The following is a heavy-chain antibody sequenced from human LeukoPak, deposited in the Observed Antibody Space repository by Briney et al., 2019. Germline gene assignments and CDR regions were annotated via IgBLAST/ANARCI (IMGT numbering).Heavy chain of an antibody. D-gene: IGHD3-10*01. Sequence: GASVKVSCKASGGTFSSYAISWVRQAPGQGLEWMGGIIPIFGTANYAQKFQGRVTITADESTSTGYMELSSLRSEDTAVYYCARGGFYGSGSYPDYYFDSWGQGTPVTVSS. V-gene: IGHV1-69*13. J-gene: IGHJ4*02. CDR3: ARGGFYGSGSYPDYYFDS. CDR1: GGTFSSYA. CDR2: IIPIFGTA.